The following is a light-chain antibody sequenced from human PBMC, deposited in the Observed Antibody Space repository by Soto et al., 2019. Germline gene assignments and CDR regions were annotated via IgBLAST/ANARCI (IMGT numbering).Light chain of an antibody. CDR2: GAS. CDR1: QNINNY. Sequence: DIQMTQSPSSLSASVGDRVTITCQASQNINNYLNWYQHKPGRAPELLIHGASSLQSGVPSRFSGSGSGTEFTLTINSLQPEDFATYYCQQAYTFPITFGQGTRLEIK. V-gene: IGKV1-12*01. J-gene: IGKJ5*01. CDR3: QQAYTFPIT.